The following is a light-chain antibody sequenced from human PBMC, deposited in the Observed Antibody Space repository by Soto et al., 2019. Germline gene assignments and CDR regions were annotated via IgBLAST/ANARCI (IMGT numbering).Light chain of an antibody. J-gene: IGKJ1*01. Sequence: TQSAGTLSLSPGERATLSCRASQSVSSNLAWYQQKPGQAPRLLIYGASTRATGIPARFSGSGSGTEFTLTISSLQSEDFAVYYCQQYNNWPPWTFGQGTKVDIK. V-gene: IGKV3-15*01. CDR1: QSVSSN. CDR3: QQYNNWPPWT. CDR2: GAS.